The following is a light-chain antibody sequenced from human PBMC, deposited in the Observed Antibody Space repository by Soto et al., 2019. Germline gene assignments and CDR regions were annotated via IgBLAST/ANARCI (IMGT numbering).Light chain of an antibody. CDR1: QSVSSSY. J-gene: IGKJ1*01. Sequence: EIVLTQSPGTLSLSPGERATLSCRASQSVSSSYLAWYQQKPDQAPRLLIYGASSRATGIPDRFSGSGSGTDFTLTISRLEPEDFAVYYCQQYGSSPRTFGQGPKVEIK. V-gene: IGKV3-20*01. CDR3: QQYGSSPRT. CDR2: GAS.